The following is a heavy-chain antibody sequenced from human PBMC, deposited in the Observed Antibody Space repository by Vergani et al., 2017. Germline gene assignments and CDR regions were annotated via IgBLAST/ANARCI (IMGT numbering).Heavy chain of an antibody. Sequence: QVQLQESGPGLVKPSQTLSLTCTVSGGSFSTGGQSWTWLRQSAGKGLEWIGRIYTSGATNYNPSLRSRASMSVDASKKQFSLKLTSVTAADTAVYYCARDGGEFDKDALDVWGQGTKGTGTS. D-gene: IGHD2-21*01. CDR3: ARDGGEFDKDALDV. V-gene: IGHV4-61*02. CDR2: IYTSGAT. J-gene: IGHJ3*01. CDR1: GGSFSTGGQS.